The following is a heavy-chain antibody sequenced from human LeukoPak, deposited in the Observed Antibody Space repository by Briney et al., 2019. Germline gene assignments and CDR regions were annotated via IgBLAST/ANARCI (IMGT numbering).Heavy chain of an antibody. CDR1: GLTFSSYA. V-gene: IGHV3-23*01. J-gene: IGHJ3*02. Sequence: GGSLRLSCAASGLTFSSYAMSWVRQAPGKGLEWVSAISGSGGSTYYAGSVKGRFTISRDNSKNTLYLQMNSLRAEDTAVYYCAKVRFFSQARFGESHDAFDIWGQGTMVTVSS. CDR2: ISGSGGST. D-gene: IGHD3-10*01. CDR3: AKVRFFSQARFGESHDAFDI.